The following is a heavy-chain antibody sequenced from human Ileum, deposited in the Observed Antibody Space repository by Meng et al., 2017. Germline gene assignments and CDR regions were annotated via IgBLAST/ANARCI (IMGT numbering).Heavy chain of an antibody. J-gene: IGHJ4*02. D-gene: IGHD1-26*01. CDR3: ARDRGATYSFDY. V-gene: IGHV1-3*01. Sequence: QVQLVQSGAEVKKPGASVKDSCKASGYTFINNALHWMRQAPGQSLEWVGWINAGIGDTKYSQNLQGRVTITRDTSASTTYMELRSLKSEDTATYYCARDRGATYSFDYWGQGTLVTVSS. CDR1: GYTFINNA. CDR2: INAGIGDT.